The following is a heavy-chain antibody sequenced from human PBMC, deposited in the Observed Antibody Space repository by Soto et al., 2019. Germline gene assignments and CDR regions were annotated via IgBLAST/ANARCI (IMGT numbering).Heavy chain of an antibody. J-gene: IGHJ4*02. Sequence: EVQLVESGGGLAQPGGSLRLSCAVSGFIFSNYEMNWVRQAPGKAPEWVSHINENGGTIFYADSVKGRFTISRDNAKNSLYLQMSNLRADDTAVYYCARVGGGSYFLDYWGQGTLVTVSS. CDR1: GFIFSNYE. CDR3: ARVGGGSYFLDY. CDR2: INENGGTI. D-gene: IGHD1-26*01. V-gene: IGHV3-48*03.